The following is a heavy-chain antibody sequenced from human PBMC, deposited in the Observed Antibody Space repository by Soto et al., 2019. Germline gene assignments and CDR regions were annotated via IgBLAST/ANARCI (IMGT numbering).Heavy chain of an antibody. J-gene: IGHJ5*02. CDR2: IYHSGST. V-gene: IGHV4-38-2*01. D-gene: IGHD3-22*01. CDR1: GYSISSGYY. Sequence: SETLSLTCAVSGYSISSGYYWGWIRQPPGKGLEWIGSIYHSGSTYYNPSLKSRVTISVDTSKNQFSLKLSSATAADTAVYYCARGGRITMIVVVIPPGWFDPWGQGTLVTVSS. CDR3: ARGGRITMIVVVIPPGWFDP.